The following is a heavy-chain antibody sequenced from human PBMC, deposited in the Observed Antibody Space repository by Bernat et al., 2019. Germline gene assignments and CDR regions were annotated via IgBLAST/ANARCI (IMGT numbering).Heavy chain of an antibody. J-gene: IGHJ4*02. V-gene: IGHV1-3*05. CDR1: GYTFTSYA. CDR2: INAGNGNT. CDR3: ARDRACLSGVCPYRGLFDY. Sequence: QVQLVQSGAEEKKPGASVKVSCKASGYTFTSYAMHWVRQAPGQRLEWMGWINAGNGNTKYSQKFQVRVTNPRDTSAVTDYMDLSSLGSEDTAVYYCARDRACLSGVCPYRGLFDYWGQGTLVTVSS. D-gene: IGHD2-8*02.